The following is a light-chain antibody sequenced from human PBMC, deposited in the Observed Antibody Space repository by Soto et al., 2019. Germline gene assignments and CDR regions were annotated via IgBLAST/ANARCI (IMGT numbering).Light chain of an antibody. Sequence: AIQMTQSPSSLSASVGDRFTITFLASQGIRNDLGWYQQEPGKAPKLLIYAASSLESGVPSRFSGSGSGTDFTLTISSLQPEDFATYYCLQDYNYPWTFGQGTKVDI. CDR1: QGIRND. CDR2: AAS. CDR3: LQDYNYPWT. J-gene: IGKJ1*01. V-gene: IGKV1-6*01.